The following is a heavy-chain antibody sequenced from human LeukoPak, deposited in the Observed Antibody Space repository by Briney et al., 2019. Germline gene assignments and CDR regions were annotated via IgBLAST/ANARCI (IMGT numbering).Heavy chain of an antibody. J-gene: IGHJ4*02. Sequence: GGSLRLSCAASGFTFSSYGMSWVRQAPGKGLEWVSAISGSGGSTYYADSVKGRFTISRDNSKNTLYLQMNSLRAEDTAVYYCARDNEGSSWVSLNYWGQGTLVTVSS. CDR2: ISGSGGST. CDR1: GFTFSSYG. CDR3: ARDNEGSSWVSLNY. D-gene: IGHD6-13*01. V-gene: IGHV3-23*01.